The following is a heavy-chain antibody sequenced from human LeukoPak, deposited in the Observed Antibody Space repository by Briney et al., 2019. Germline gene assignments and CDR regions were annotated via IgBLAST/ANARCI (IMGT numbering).Heavy chain of an antibody. CDR3: ARVNTIFGVVIIPFDY. CDR2: INHSGST. Sequence: SETLSLTCAVYGGSFSGYYWSWIRQPPGKGLEWIGEINHSGSTNYNPSLKSRVTISVDTSKNQFSLKLSSVTVADTAVYYCARVNTIFGVVIIPFDYWGQGTLVTVSS. D-gene: IGHD3-3*01. V-gene: IGHV4-34*01. J-gene: IGHJ4*02. CDR1: GGSFSGYY.